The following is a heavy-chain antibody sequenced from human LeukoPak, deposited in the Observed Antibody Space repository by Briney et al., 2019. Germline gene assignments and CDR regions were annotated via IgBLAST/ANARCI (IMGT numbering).Heavy chain of an antibody. D-gene: IGHD3-22*01. Sequence: ASVKVSCKASGYTFTGHYMHWVRQAPGQGLEWMGWINPNSGGTNYAQKFQGRVTMTRDTSISTAYMELSRLRSDDTAVYYCAREGYYDSSGYYFGYWGQGTLVTVSS. CDR3: AREGYYDSSGYYFGY. CDR2: INPNSGGT. J-gene: IGHJ4*02. CDR1: GYTFTGHY. V-gene: IGHV1-2*02.